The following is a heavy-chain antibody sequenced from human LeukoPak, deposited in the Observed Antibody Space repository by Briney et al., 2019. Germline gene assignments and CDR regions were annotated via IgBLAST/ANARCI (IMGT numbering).Heavy chain of an antibody. CDR3: AKVLSGLRYFDWLSDAFDI. V-gene: IGHV3-30*18. CDR1: EFTFSSYG. D-gene: IGHD3-9*01. Sequence: GRSLRLSCAASEFTFSSYGMHWVRQAPGKGLEWVAVISYDGSNKYYADSVKGRFTISRDNSKNTLYLQMNSLRAEDTAVYYCAKVLSGLRYFDWLSDAFDIWGQGTMVTVSS. J-gene: IGHJ3*02. CDR2: ISYDGSNK.